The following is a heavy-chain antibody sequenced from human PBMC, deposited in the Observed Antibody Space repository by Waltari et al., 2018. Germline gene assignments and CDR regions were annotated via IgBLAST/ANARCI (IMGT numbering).Heavy chain of an antibody. D-gene: IGHD2-15*01. V-gene: IGHV4-4*02. Sequence: QLQLPESGRGLVKPSGTLSLICAVSGDSMSNNWWSWVRQSPGKGLEWIGQVLGSGRTNYNPSFASRVTISLDTSTYQFALKMTSATAADTALYYCARDRGRGLYLDTWGQGILVTVSP. J-gene: IGHJ4*02. CDR1: GDSMSNNW. CDR2: VLGSGRT. CDR3: ARDRGRGLYLDT.